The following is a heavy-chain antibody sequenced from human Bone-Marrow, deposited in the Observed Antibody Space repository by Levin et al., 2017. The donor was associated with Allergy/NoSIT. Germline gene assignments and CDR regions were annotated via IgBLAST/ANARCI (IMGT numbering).Heavy chain of an antibody. D-gene: IGHD3-9*01. CDR1: GFTFSSYA. CDR3: AKKSNHDITDYLDY. CDR2: ISGSGVST. V-gene: IGHV3-23*01. J-gene: IGHJ4*02. Sequence: GGSLRLSCAASGFTFSSYAMAWVRQAPGKGLERVSAISGSGVSTYNADSVKGRFTISRDNSKNTLYLQMNSLRGDDTAVYYCAKKSNHDITDYLDYWGQGTLVTVSS.